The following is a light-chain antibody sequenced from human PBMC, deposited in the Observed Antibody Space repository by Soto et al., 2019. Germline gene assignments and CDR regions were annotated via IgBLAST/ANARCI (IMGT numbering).Light chain of an antibody. CDR3: WSYAGSTTWV. Sequence: QSALTQPASVSGSPGQSITISCTGTSSDVGGQKLVSWYQQHPGKAPKVLLYEGSERPSGVSDRFSGSKSGNTTSLTISGLQAEDEADYYCWSYAGSTTWVFGSGTKLTVL. J-gene: IGLJ3*02. V-gene: IGLV2-23*01. CDR1: SSDVGGQKL. CDR2: EGS.